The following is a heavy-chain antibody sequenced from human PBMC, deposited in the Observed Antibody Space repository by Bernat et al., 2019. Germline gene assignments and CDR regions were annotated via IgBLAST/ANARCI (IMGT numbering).Heavy chain of an antibody. D-gene: IGHD3-22*01. CDR2: IRYDGSNK. CDR3: AKAPSYDSSGFFDY. V-gene: IGHV3-30*02. CDR1: GFTFSSYG. Sequence: QVQLVESGGGVVQPGGSLRLSCAASGFTFSSYGMHWVRQAPGKGLEWVAFIRYDGSNKYYVDSVKGRFTISRDNSKNTLYLQMNSLRAEDTAVYYCAKAPSYDSSGFFDYWGQGTLVTVSS. J-gene: IGHJ4*02.